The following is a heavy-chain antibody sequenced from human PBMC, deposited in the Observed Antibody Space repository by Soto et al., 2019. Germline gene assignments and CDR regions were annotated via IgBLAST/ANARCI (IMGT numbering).Heavy chain of an antibody. D-gene: IGHD2-2*01. CDR3: AILGGYCSSANCFGYYAMDV. CDR1: NGSISSGGYS. CDR2: FYFSVRT. V-gene: IGHV4-30-2*03. J-gene: IGHJ6*02. Sequence: SETLSLTCAVSNGSISSGGYSWSWIRQPPGKGLELIGYFYFSVRTYYNPSLKSRVTISVGTSKNQFSLKVTSVTVADTAVYFCAILGGYCSSANCFGYYAMDVWGQGTTVTVSS.